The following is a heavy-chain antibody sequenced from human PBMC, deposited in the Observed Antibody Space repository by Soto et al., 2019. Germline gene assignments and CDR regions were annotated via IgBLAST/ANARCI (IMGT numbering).Heavy chain of an antibody. D-gene: IGHD6-6*01. J-gene: IGHJ5*02. Sequence: ASVKVSCKASGYTFTSYGISLLRLAPGQGLEWMGWISAYNGNTNYAQKLQDRVTMTRDTSASTVYMELSSLRSEDTAMYYCARSYISSSYWFDPWGQGTLVTVSS. CDR2: ISAYNGNT. CDR3: ARSYISSSYWFDP. CDR1: GYTFTSYG. V-gene: IGHV1-18*01.